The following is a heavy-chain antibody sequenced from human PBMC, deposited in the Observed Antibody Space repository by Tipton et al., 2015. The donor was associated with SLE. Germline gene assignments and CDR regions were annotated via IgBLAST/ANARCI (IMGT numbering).Heavy chain of an antibody. D-gene: IGHD2-2*01. Sequence: TLSLTCAVYGGPFSGYYWSWIRQPPGKGLEWIGEINHSGSTDYKPSLRSRVTISVDTSKNQLSLKLTSVTAADTAVYYCARGGYCSRTSCYGAMDVWGQGTTVTVSS. CDR3: ARGGYCSRTSCYGAMDV. V-gene: IGHV4-34*01. CDR1: GGPFSGYY. J-gene: IGHJ6*02. CDR2: INHSGST.